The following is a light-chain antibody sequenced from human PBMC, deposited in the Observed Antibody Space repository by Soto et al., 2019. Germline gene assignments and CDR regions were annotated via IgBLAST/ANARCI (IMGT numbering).Light chain of an antibody. CDR2: GAS. V-gene: IGKV3-15*01. Sequence: EIVMTQSPAILSVSPGERAPLYCRASQTVASNLAWYQQKPGQAPRLLIHGASTRATGVSARFSGSGSGTEFTLTISSLQSEDFAVYYCQQYHNWPPQYTFGQGTKLQIK. J-gene: IGKJ2*01. CDR1: QTVASN. CDR3: QQYHNWPPQYT.